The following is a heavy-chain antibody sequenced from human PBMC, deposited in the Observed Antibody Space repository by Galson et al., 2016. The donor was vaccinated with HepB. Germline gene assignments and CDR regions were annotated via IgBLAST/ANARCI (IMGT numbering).Heavy chain of an antibody. CDR1: GGTFRSSA. J-gene: IGHJ4*02. D-gene: IGHD3-22*01. V-gene: IGHV1-69*13. Sequence: SVKVSCKASGGTFRSSAIHWVRQAPGQGLEWMGGNIPMFGTPSYAQKFQGRVTITADESTRTAYMALSILRSEETAVYYCARSPGTMTALFDYWGQGTLVTVSS. CDR2: NIPMFGTP. CDR3: ARSPGTMTALFDY.